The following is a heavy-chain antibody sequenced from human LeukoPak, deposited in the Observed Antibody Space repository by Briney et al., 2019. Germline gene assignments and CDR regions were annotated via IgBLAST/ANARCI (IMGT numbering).Heavy chain of an antibody. Sequence: PGGSLRLSCAASGFTFSSYAMHWVRQAPGKGLEWVAVISYDGSNKYYADSVKGRFTISRDNSKNTLYLQMNSLRAEDTAVYYYAKDRGRITIFGVARPPSYMDVWGKGTTVTVSS. J-gene: IGHJ6*03. V-gene: IGHV3-30-3*01. D-gene: IGHD3-3*01. CDR3: AKDRGRITIFGVARPPSYMDV. CDR1: GFTFSSYA. CDR2: ISYDGSNK.